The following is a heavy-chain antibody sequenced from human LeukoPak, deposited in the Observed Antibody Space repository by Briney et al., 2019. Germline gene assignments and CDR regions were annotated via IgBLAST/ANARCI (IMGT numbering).Heavy chain of an antibody. D-gene: IGHD2-2*01. CDR1: GGSLSSGDYY. CDR2: IYYSGST. CDR3: AREKKHCSSTSCYAGYYYGMDV. Sequence: PSQTLSLTCTVSGGSLSSGDYYWGWIRQPPGKGLEWIGYIYYSGSTYYNPSLKSRVTISVDTSKNQFSLKLSSVTAADTAVYYCAREKKHCSSTSCYAGYYYGMDVWGKGTTVTVSS. V-gene: IGHV4-30-4*01. J-gene: IGHJ6*04.